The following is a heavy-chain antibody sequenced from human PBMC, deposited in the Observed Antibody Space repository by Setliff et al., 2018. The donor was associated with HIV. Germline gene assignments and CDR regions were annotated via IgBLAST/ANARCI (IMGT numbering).Heavy chain of an antibody. CDR2: ISSSSSYT. CDR3: ARASYYYDSSGWVDY. V-gene: IGHV3-11*03. Sequence: GGSLRLSCAASGFTFSDYYMGWIRQAPGKGLEWVSHISSSSSYTNYADSVKGRFTISRDNAKNSLYLQMNSLRAEDTAVYYCARASYYYDSSGWVDYWGQGTLVTVSS. CDR1: GFTFSDYY. J-gene: IGHJ4*02. D-gene: IGHD3-22*01.